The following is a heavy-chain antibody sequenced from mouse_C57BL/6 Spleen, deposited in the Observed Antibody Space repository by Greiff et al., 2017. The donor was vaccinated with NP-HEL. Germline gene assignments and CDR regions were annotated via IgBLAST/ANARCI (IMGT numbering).Heavy chain of an antibody. CDR3: AKYGCDERWFAY. Sequence: DVMLVESGGGLVKPGGSLKLSCAASGFTFSDYGMHWVRQAPEQGLEWVAYISSGSSTIYYADTVKGRFTISRDNAKNTLFLQMTSLRSEDTAMYYCAKYGCDERWFAYWGQGTLVTVSA. CDR1: GFTFSDYG. CDR2: ISSGSSTI. V-gene: IGHV5-17*01. J-gene: IGHJ3*01. D-gene: IGHD2-2*01.